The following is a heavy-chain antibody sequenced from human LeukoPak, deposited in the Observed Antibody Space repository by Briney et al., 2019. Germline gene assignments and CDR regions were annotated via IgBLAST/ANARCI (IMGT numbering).Heavy chain of an antibody. J-gene: IGHJ4*02. CDR3: ARARITMVRGVIIIRGGHFDS. D-gene: IGHD3-10*01. V-gene: IGHV4-34*01. CDR2: INHSGST. Sequence: SETLSLTCAVYGGSFSGYYWGWIRQPPGKGLEWIGEINHSGSTNYNPSLKSRVTISVDTSKNQFSLKLSSVTAADTAIYYCARARITMVRGVIIIRGGHFDSWGQGTLVTVSS. CDR1: GGSFSGYY.